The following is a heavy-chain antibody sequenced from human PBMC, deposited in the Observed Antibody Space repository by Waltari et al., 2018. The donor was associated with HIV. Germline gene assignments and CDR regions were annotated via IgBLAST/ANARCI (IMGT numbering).Heavy chain of an antibody. J-gene: IGHJ5*01. Sequence: ITLKESGPALVTPTETLTLTCTFSGFSLRTTGVGVAWVRQPPGRAPGWLALIYWNGFKEYRPAREKWLIIPMDASRNRGARNMTGSGPMDTGIYYCVCVRYSGSQPGRDGFDSWGQGARVIVSS. CDR3: VCVRYSGSQPGRDGFDS. V-gene: IGHV2-5*04. CDR2: IYWNGFK. D-gene: IGHD5-12*01. CDR1: GFSLRTTGVG.